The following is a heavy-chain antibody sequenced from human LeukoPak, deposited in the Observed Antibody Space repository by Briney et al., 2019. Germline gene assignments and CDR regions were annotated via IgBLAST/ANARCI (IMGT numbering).Heavy chain of an antibody. D-gene: IGHD3-22*01. CDR2: IYHSGST. V-gene: IGHV4-38-2*02. J-gene: IGHJ4*02. CDR3: ARGERFYDRSGYDY. Sequence: SETLSLTCTVSGYSISSGYNWGCIRQPPGKGLGWIGSIYHSGSTYYNPSLKSRVTISVDTSKNQFSLKLSSVTAADTAVYYCARGERFYDRSGYDYWGQGILVTVSS. CDR1: GYSISSGYN.